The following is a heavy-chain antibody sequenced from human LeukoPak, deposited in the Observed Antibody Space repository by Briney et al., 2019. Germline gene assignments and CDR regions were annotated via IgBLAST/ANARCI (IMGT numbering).Heavy chain of an antibody. CDR2: VSDGAGRT. Sequence: PGGSLRLSCAASGFTFDNYAMSWVRQAPGKGLEWVTGVSDGAGRTSYADSVTGRFTISRDTASRILYLHMNSLRAEDTAVYYCAKDVCNGAGCHFFDYWGQGTVVTVSA. V-gene: IGHV3-23*01. CDR3: AKDVCNGAGCHFFDY. D-gene: IGHD2-15*01. J-gene: IGHJ4*02. CDR1: GFTFDNYA.